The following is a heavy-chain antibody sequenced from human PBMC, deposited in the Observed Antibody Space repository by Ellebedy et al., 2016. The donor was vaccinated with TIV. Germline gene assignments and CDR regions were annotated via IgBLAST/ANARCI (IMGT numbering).Heavy chain of an antibody. V-gene: IGHV3-23*01. J-gene: IGHJ4*02. Sequence: PGGSLRLSCVGSGVNFNNADITWVRQAPGKEQEWVAAISASGGTSYYAAPVQGRVTISRDYSRNTLSLDIRSLQVEDTAIYYCTKSRFDWLWGQGALVTVSS. CDR1: GVNFNNAD. D-gene: IGHD3-9*01. CDR2: ISASGGTS. CDR3: TKSRFDWL.